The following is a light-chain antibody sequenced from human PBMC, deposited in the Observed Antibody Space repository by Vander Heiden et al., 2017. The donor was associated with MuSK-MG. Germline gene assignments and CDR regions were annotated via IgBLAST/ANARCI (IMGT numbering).Light chain of an antibody. CDR3: QVWDSSSDHVV. Sequence: SYVLTQPPSVSVAPGKPARLTCGGYNSGSKSVHWYEQKPGQTPVLVIYYESDRPSGIPERFSGSNSENTATLTISRVEAGDEADYYCQVWDSSSDHVVFGGGTKLTVL. V-gene: IGLV3-21*04. CDR2: YES. J-gene: IGLJ2*01. CDR1: NSGSKS.